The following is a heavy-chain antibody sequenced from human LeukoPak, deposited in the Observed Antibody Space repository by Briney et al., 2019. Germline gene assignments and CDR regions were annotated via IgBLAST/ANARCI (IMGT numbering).Heavy chain of an antibody. D-gene: IGHD1-20*01. J-gene: IGHJ5*02. CDR1: GYSFTSYW. CDR2: IYPGDSDT. V-gene: IGHV5-51*01. Sequence: GESLKISCKGSGYSFTSYWIGWVRQMPGKGLEWMGIIYPGDSDTRYSPSFQGQVTISADKSISTAYLQWSSLKASDTAMYYCARVASYNWKAGWFDPWGQGTLVTVSS. CDR3: ARVASYNWKAGWFDP.